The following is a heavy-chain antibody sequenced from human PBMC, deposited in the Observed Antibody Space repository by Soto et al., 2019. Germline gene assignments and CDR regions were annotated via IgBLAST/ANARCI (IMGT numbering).Heavy chain of an antibody. V-gene: IGHV1-18*01. J-gene: IGHJ3*02. D-gene: IGHD6-19*01. CDR3: ARDLYYSSGRYFDHDALDI. CDR2: ISPHNDRT. CDR1: GYNFTSYG. Sequence: ASVKVSCKASGYNFTSYGISWVRQAPGQGLEWMGWISPHNDRTKYARRFQDRVTMTTETPTSTVYMELGSLRSDDTAVYYCARDLYYSSGRYFDHDALDIWG.